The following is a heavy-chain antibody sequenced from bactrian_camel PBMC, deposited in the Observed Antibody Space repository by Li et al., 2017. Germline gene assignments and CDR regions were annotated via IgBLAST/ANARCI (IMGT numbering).Heavy chain of an antibody. D-gene: IGHD6*01. J-gene: IGHJ4*01. Sequence: VQLVESGGDLVQPGGSLRLSCAASGFTSSTYAMSWVRQAPGKVREGVASIDRDGWTNYADSVTGRFTISKDVAKNTLYLQMNSLKSDDTAMYFCAADSSSWYHYYYWGRGTQVTVS. CDR2: IDRDGWT. CDR1: GFTSSTYA. CDR3: AADSSSWYHYYY. V-gene: IGHV3S67*01.